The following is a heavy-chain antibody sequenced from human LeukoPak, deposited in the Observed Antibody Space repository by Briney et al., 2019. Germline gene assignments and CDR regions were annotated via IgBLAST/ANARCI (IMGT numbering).Heavy chain of an antibody. CDR3: ARVRMGDDFNPFDY. CDR1: GFTFSRFW. V-gene: IGHV3-74*03. Sequence: GGSLRLSCAASGFTFSRFWLYWVRHAPCKGLVWVSRINGEGSETMYADSVKGRSTISRDNAKNTLYLQMNSLRAEDTAVYYCARVRMGDDFNPFDYWGQGTLVTVSS. J-gene: IGHJ4*02. D-gene: IGHD3-16*01. CDR2: INGEGSET.